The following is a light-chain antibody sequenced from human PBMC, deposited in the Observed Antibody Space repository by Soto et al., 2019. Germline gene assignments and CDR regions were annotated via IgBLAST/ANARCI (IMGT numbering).Light chain of an antibody. CDR2: EGS. CDR1: SSDVGSYNL. V-gene: IGLV2-23*01. CDR3: CSYAGSSSHVV. Sequence: QSALTQPASVSGSPGQSITISCTGTSSDVGSYNLVSWYQQHPGKAPKLIIYEGSKRPSGVSNRFSGSKSGNTASVTISGLQAEDEADYYCCSYAGSSSHVVFGGGTKVTVL. J-gene: IGLJ2*01.